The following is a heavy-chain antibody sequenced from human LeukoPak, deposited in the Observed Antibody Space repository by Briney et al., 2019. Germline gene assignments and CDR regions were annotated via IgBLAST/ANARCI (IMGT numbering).Heavy chain of an antibody. D-gene: IGHD5-18*01. V-gene: IGHV3-48*01. CDR3: ARPLTSGYSYGY. CDR2: ISDSSSSI. Sequence: GGSLRLSCAASGFTFSSYSMNWVRQAPGKGLEWVSYISDSSSSIYYADSVKGRFTISRDNAKNSLYLQMNSLRAEDTAVYYCARPLTSGYSYGYGGQGTLVTVSS. J-gene: IGHJ4*02. CDR1: GFTFSSYS.